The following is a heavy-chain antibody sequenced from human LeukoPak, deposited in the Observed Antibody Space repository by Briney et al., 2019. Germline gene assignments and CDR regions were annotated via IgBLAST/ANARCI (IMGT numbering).Heavy chain of an antibody. CDR3: ARDTVTHDAFDI. CDR2: IKVDGSEQ. Sequence: PGGSLRLSCADSGFTFSRSWMAWVRQAPGKGLEWVASIKVDGSEQYYVDSVKGRFTISRDNAKNSLYLQMNSLRAEDTAVYYCARDTVTHDAFDIWGQGTMVTVSS. CDR1: GFTFSRSW. D-gene: IGHD4-11*01. V-gene: IGHV3-7*01. J-gene: IGHJ3*02.